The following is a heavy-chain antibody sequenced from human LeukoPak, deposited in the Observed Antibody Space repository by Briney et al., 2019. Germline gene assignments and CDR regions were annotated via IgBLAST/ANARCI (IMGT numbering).Heavy chain of an antibody. CDR2: ISSSSSTI. CDR1: GFTFSSYS. V-gene: IGHV3-48*04. D-gene: IGHD5-18*01. CDR3: ERGTAMALFDY. J-gene: IGHJ4*02. Sequence: PGGSLRLSCAASGFTFSSYSMNWVRQAPGKGLEWVSYISSSSSTIYYAESVKGRFTISRDNAKNSVYLQMNSLRAEDTAVYYCERGTAMALFDYWGQGTLVSVSS.